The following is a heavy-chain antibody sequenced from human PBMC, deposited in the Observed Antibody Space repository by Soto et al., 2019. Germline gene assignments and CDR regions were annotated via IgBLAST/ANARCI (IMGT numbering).Heavy chain of an antibody. Sequence: QVQLVQSGAEVKKPGASVKVSCKASGYTFTSYDINWVRQATGQGREWMGWMNRNSGNTGYAQKFQGRVTMTRNTSLSRAYMELSSLRSEDTAVYYCARRGGLITSFGVVIMSNWFDPWGPGTLVTVSS. V-gene: IGHV1-8*01. J-gene: IGHJ5*02. CDR2: MNRNSGNT. CDR1: GYTFTSYD. D-gene: IGHD3-3*01. CDR3: ARRGGLITSFGVVIMSNWFDP.